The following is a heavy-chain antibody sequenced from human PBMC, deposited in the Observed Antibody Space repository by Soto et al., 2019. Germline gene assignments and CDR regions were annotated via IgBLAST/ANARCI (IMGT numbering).Heavy chain of an antibody. D-gene: IGHD3-10*01. CDR3: ARELCPLGSGSPCPTFGMDL. CDR1: GYTFTGHY. Sequence: ASVKVSCKXSGYTFTGHYMHWVRQVSGRRLEFLGWLKPDNGGTYYAPKFQGRVTFTRDTSKTTAYMEMSGLQSDDTAVYFCARELCPLGSGSPCPTFGMDLWGQGTTVTAP. J-gene: IGHJ6*02. V-gene: IGHV1-2*02. CDR2: LKPDNGGT.